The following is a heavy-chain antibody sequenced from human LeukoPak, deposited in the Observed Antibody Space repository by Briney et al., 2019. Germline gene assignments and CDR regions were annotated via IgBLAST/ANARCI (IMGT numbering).Heavy chain of an antibody. J-gene: IGHJ6*02. CDR3: ASGYPRSTTEA. CDR2: IRNKALSYTI. V-gene: IGHV3-72*01. Sequence: GGSLRLSCAASGFTFSDHYMDWVRQAPGKGREWVGRIRNKALSYTIENAASVKGRFTISRDDSKNSLYLQMKSLKTENMAVYYCASGYPRSTTEAWGQRTTVTVS. D-gene: IGHD2/OR15-2a*01. CDR1: GFTFSDHY.